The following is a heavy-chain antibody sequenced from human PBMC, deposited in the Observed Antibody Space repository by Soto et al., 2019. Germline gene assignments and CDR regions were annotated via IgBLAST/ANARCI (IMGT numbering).Heavy chain of an antibody. CDR1: GFTFSSYA. V-gene: IGHV3-23*01. CDR3: AKYGCSSTSCQCDY. D-gene: IGHD2-2*01. CDR2: ISGSGAYT. J-gene: IGHJ4*02. Sequence: EVQLLESGGGSVQPGGSLRLSCAASGFTFSSYAMTWVRQAPGKGLEWVSAISGSGAYTYYANSVKGRFTISRDNSKNTLNLQLNSLRAEDTAVYYCAKYGCSSTSCQCDYWGQGTRVTVSS.